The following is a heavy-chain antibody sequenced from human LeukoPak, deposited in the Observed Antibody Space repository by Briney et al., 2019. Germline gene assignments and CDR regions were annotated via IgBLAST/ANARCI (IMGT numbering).Heavy chain of an antibody. Sequence: SEPLSLTCTVSGGSISSNSHYWGWIRQTPGKGLEWIGSIYYSGTTYYNPSLKSRVTISVDTSKNQFSLKLSSVTAADTAVYYCARHHYDFWSGIGYYFGYWGQGTLVTVSS. J-gene: IGHJ4*02. CDR2: IYYSGTT. CDR3: ARHHYDFWSGIGYYFGY. D-gene: IGHD3-3*01. V-gene: IGHV4-39*01. CDR1: GGSISSNSHY.